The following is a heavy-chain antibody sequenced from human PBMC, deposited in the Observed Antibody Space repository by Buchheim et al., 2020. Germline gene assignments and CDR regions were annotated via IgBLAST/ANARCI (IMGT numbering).Heavy chain of an antibody. D-gene: IGHD4-17*01. V-gene: IGHV4-34*01. CDR2: INHSGST. CDR3: ARDQPRNYGDPSGDY. CDR1: GGSFSGYY. J-gene: IGHJ4*02. Sequence: QVQLQQWGAGLLKPSETLSLTCAVYGGSFSGYYWSWIRQPPGKGLEWIGEINHSGSTNYNPSLKSRVTISVDTSKNQFSLKLSSVTAADTAVYYCARDQPRNYGDPSGDYWGQGTL.